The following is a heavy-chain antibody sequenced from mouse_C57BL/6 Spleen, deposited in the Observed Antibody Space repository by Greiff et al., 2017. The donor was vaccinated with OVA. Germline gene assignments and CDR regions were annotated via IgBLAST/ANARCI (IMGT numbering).Heavy chain of an antibody. CDR1: GFNIKDDY. D-gene: IGHD1-1*01. Sequence: EVQLKQSGAKLVRPGASVKLSCTASGFNIKDDYMHWVKQRPEQGLEWIGWIDPENGDTEYASKFQGKATITADTSSNTDYLQLSRLTSEDTAVYYCTTGGYYGSSYGFAYGGQGTLVTVSA. CDR2: IDPENGDT. V-gene: IGHV14-4*01. J-gene: IGHJ3*01. CDR3: TTGGYYGSSYGFAY.